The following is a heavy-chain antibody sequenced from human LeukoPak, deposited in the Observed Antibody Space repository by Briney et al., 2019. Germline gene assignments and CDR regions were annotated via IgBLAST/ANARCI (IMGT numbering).Heavy chain of an antibody. CDR2: ISSNGGNT. V-gene: IGHV3-64D*06. D-gene: IGHD5-24*01. CDR3: VKDLDDYPPSDAFDL. J-gene: IGHJ3*01. CDR1: GFTFSDYT. Sequence: GGSLRLSCSASGFTFSDYTMHWVRQAPGEGLESVSTISSNGGNTHYADSVKGRFTISRGNSKNTLYLQMSSLRAEDTAVYYCVKDLDDYPPSDAFDLWGQGTMVTVSS.